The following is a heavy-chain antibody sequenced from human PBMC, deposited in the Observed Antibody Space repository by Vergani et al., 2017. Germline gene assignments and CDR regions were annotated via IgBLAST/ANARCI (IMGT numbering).Heavy chain of an antibody. CDR1: GFTFSSYG. Sequence: QVQLVESGGGVVQPGRSLRLSCAASGFTFSSYGMHWVRQAPGKGLEWVAVISYDGSNKYYADSVKGRFTISRDNSKNTLYLQMNSLRAEDTAVYYCAKEKISAAGIYYFDYWGQGTLVTVSS. CDR2: ISYDGSNK. D-gene: IGHD3-10*01. V-gene: IGHV3-30*18. J-gene: IGHJ4*02. CDR3: AKEKISAAGIYYFDY.